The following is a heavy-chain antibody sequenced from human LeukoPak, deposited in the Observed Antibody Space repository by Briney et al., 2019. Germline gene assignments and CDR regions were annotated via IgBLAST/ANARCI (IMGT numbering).Heavy chain of an antibody. V-gene: IGHV3-21*01. CDR3: AKDYSSSWYYFDY. J-gene: IGHJ4*02. CDR1: GFTFSNYS. CDR2: ISSSSSYI. D-gene: IGHD6-13*01. Sequence: PGGSLRLSCAASGFTFSNYSMNWVRQAPGKGLEWVSSISSSSSYIYYADSVKGRFTISRDNAKNSLYLQMNSLRAEDTAVYYCAKDYSSSWYYFDYWGQGTLVTVSS.